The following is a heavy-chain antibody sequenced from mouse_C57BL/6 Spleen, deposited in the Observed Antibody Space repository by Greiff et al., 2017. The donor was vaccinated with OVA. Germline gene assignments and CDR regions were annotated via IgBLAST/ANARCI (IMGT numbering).Heavy chain of an antibody. CDR3: ARPPNYYGSSLAY. V-gene: IGHV5-17*01. J-gene: IGHJ3*01. D-gene: IGHD1-1*01. CDR1: GFTFSDYG. Sequence: EVHLVESGGGLVKPGGSLKLSCAASGFTFSDYGMHWVRQAPEKGLEWVAYISSGSSTIYYADPVKGRFTISRDNAKNTLFLQMTSLRSEDTAMYYCARPPNYYGSSLAYWGQGTLVTVSA. CDR2: ISSGSSTI.